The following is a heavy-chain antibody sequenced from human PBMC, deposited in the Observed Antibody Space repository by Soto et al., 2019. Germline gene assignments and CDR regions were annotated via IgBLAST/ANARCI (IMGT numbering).Heavy chain of an antibody. V-gene: IGHV3-49*04. J-gene: IGHJ4*02. CDR2: IRSEAYGGTT. D-gene: IGHD6-6*01. Sequence: GGSLRLSCTSSGFTFGDYAMSWVRQAPGKGLEWVGFIRSEAYGGTTEYAASVKDRFTISRDDGKSVAYLQMNSLKTEDTAVYYCARAPEKYGSSSLLGDWGPGTLVTVSS. CDR1: GFTFGDYA. CDR3: ARAPEKYGSSSLLGD.